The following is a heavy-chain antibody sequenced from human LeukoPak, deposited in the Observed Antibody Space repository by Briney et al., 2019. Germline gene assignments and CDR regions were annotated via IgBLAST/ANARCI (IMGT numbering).Heavy chain of an antibody. CDR3: ASGRGGRGGINYFDY. V-gene: IGHV3-33*01. CDR1: GLTFRNYG. D-gene: IGHD2-15*01. CDR2: IYYDGSEK. J-gene: IGHJ4*02. Sequence: GRSLRLSCAVSGLTFRNYGMHWVRQAPGKGLEWVAIIYYDGSEKYYVDSVKGRFTISRDNSKNTLYLQMDSLRAEDTALYYCASGRGGRGGINYFDYWGQGTLVTVSS.